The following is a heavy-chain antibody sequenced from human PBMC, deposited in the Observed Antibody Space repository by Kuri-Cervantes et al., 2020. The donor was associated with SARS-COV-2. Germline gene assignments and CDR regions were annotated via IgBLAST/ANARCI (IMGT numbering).Heavy chain of an antibody. CDR3: AKGPIVVVITYFDY. Sequence: GESLKISCAASGFTFSSYSMNWVRQAPGKGLEWVAVISYDGSNKYYADSVKGRFTISRDNSKNTLYLQMNSLRAEDTAVYYCAKGPIVVVITYFDYWGQGTLVTVSS. V-gene: IGHV3-30*18. J-gene: IGHJ4*02. CDR1: GFTFSSYS. CDR2: ISYDGSNK. D-gene: IGHD3-22*01.